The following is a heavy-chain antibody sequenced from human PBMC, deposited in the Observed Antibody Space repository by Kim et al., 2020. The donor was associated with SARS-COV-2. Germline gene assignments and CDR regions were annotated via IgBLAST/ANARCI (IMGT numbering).Heavy chain of an antibody. J-gene: IGHJ5*02. Sequence: GESLKISCKGSGYSFTSYWISWVRQMPGKGLEWMGRIDPSDSYTNYSPSFQGHVTISADKSISTAYLQWSSLKASDTAMYYCARQTGITMVRGVWWGPTHQRNVWYWFDPWGQGTLVTVSS. CDR1: GYSFTSYW. CDR2: IDPSDSYT. D-gene: IGHD3-10*01. V-gene: IGHV5-10-1*01. CDR3: ARQTGITMVRGVWWGPTHQRNVWYWFDP.